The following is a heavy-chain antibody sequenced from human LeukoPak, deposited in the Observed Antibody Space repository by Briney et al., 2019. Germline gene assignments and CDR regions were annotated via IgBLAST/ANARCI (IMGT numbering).Heavy chain of an antibody. D-gene: IGHD3-22*01. Sequence: ASVTVSCKASGGTFSSYAISWVRQAPGQGLEWMGIINPSGGSTSYAQKFQGRVTMTRDTSTSTVYMELSSLRSEDTAVYYCARGSYYDSSALFDPWGQGTLVTVSS. CDR2: INPSGGST. CDR1: GGTFSSYA. CDR3: ARGSYYDSSALFDP. J-gene: IGHJ5*02. V-gene: IGHV1-46*01.